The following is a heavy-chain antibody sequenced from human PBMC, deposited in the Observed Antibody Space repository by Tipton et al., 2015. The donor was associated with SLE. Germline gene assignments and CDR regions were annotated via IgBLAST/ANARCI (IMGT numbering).Heavy chain of an antibody. J-gene: IGHJ3*02. CDR3: ARLWGPAAMQNAFDI. CDR1: GGSISSGSYY. Sequence: TLSLTCTVSGGSISSGSYYWSWIRQPAGKGLEWIGHIYTSGSTNYNPSLKSRVTISVDTSKNQFSLKLSSVTAADTAVYYCARLWGPAAMQNAFDIWGQGTMVTVSS. D-gene: IGHD2-2*01. V-gene: IGHV4-61*09. CDR2: IYTSGST.